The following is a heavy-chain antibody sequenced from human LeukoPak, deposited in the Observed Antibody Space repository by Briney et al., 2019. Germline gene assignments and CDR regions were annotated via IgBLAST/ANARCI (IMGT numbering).Heavy chain of an antibody. V-gene: IGHV1-8*01. CDR3: ARGSPDYIVGGY. CDR2: MNPNSGNT. Sequence: ASVKVSCKASGYTFTDYDINWVRQATGRGLEWMGWMNPNSGNTGYTQKFQGRVTMTRNTSISTAYMELSSLRSEDTAVYYCARGSPDYIVGGYWGQGTLVTVSS. J-gene: IGHJ4*02. D-gene: IGHD3-3*01. CDR1: GYTFTDYD.